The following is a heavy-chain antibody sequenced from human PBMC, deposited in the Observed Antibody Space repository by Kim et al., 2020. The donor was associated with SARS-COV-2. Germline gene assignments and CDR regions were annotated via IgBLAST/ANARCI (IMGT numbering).Heavy chain of an antibody. Sequence: SETLSLTCTVSGGSISSSSYYWGWIRQPPGKGLEWIGSIYYSGSTYYNPSLKSRVTISVDTSKNQFSLKLSSVTAADTAVYYCASPSGSGYDYNWFDPWGQGTLVTVSS. J-gene: IGHJ5*02. V-gene: IGHV4-39*01. CDR3: ASPSGSGYDYNWFDP. D-gene: IGHD5-12*01. CDR1: GGSISSSSYY. CDR2: IYYSGST.